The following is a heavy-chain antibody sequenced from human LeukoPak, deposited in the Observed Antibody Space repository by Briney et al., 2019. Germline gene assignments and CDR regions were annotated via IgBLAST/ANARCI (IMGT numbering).Heavy chain of an antibody. CDR1: GYSISSGYY. Sequence: SETLSLTCTVSGYSISSGYYWGWIRQPPGKGLEWIGSIYHSGSTYYNPSLKSRVTISVDTSKNQFSLKLSSVTAADTAVYYCARGRYDSSGYYIYWGQGTLVTVSS. J-gene: IGHJ4*02. CDR2: IYHSGST. CDR3: ARGRYDSSGYYIY. D-gene: IGHD3-22*01. V-gene: IGHV4-38-2*02.